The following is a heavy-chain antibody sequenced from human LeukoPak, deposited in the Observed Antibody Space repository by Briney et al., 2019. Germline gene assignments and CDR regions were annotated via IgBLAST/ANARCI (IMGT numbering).Heavy chain of an antibody. CDR2: INPSGGRT. Sequence: GTSVKVCCKASGYSFTSYYMHWVRQAPGQGLEWMGIINPSGGRTTCAQKFKGRVTMTRDTYTSTVYMELSSLRSEDTAVYYCARTGGDFDYWGQGTLVTVSS. V-gene: IGHV1-46*01. CDR3: ARTGGDFDY. CDR1: GYSFTSYY. D-gene: IGHD7-27*01. J-gene: IGHJ4*02.